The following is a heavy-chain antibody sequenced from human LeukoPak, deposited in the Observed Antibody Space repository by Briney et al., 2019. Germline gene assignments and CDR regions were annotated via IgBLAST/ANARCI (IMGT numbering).Heavy chain of an antibody. CDR3: AREGSGYYLTH. D-gene: IGHD3-3*01. CDR1: GFTFSSYW. CDR2: IKQDGSEK. J-gene: IGHJ4*02. V-gene: IGHV3-7*01. Sequence: GGSQRLSCAASGFTFSSYWMSWVRQAPGKGLEWVANIKQDGSEKYYVDSVKGRFTISRDNAKNSLYLHVSSLRAEDTAVYYCAREGSGYYLTHWGQGTLVTVSS.